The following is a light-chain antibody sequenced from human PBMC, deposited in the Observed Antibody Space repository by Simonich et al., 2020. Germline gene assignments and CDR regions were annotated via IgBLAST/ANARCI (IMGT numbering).Light chain of an antibody. CDR1: SSDVGSYNL. CDR2: EGS. CDR3: CAYAGSSTVV. J-gene: IGLJ2*01. Sequence: QSALTQPASVSGAPGQSLTISCTGTSSDVGSYNLVSWYQQHPVKAPKLMIYEGSNRPSGVSNRFAGSKAGNTASLTISGLQAEDEADYYCCAYAGSSTVVFGGGTKLTVL. V-gene: IGLV2-23*01.